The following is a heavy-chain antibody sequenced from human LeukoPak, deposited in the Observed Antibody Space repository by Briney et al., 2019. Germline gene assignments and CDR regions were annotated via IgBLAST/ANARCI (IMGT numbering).Heavy chain of an antibody. J-gene: IGHJ6*02. CDR2: IYGGGGL. Sequence: GGSLRLSCAASRFTFSSYAMSWVRQAPGKGLEWVSVIYGGGGLNYAASVKGRFTISRDKSKNTVYLQMNSLRVEDTAVYYCVTNYYVTYAMDVWGQGTTVTVSS. CDR3: VTNYYVTYAMDV. V-gene: IGHV3-66*02. D-gene: IGHD3-10*02. CDR1: RFTFSSYA.